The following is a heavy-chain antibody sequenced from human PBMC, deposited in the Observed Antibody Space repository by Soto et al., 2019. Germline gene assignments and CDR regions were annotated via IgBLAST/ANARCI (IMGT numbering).Heavy chain of an antibody. V-gene: IGHV1-69*08. CDR2: IIPILGIA. Sequence: QVQLVQSGAEVKKPGSSVKVSCKASGGTFSSYTISWVRQAPGQGLEWMGRIIPILGIANYAQKFQGRVTITADKSTSTAYMELSSLRSEDTAVYYCARDAPYCGGDCPVDLWGRGTLVTVSS. D-gene: IGHD2-21*02. CDR3: ARDAPYCGGDCPVDL. CDR1: GGTFSSYT. J-gene: IGHJ2*01.